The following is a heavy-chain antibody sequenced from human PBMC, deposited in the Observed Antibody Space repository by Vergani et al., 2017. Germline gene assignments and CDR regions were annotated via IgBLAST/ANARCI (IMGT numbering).Heavy chain of an antibody. CDR1: GYSFTSYW. CDR3: ARSRCSGCDFFDI. V-gene: IGHV5-10-1*03. J-gene: IGHJ3*02. Sequence: EVPLVQSGAEVKTPGESLRISCKRSGYSFTSYWISWVRQMPGKGLEWMGRIDPSDSYTNYSPSFQGNVTISADKSISTAYLQWSSLKASDTAMYYCARSRCSGCDFFDIWGQGTMVTVSS. CDR2: IDPSDSYT. D-gene: IGHD3-10*02.